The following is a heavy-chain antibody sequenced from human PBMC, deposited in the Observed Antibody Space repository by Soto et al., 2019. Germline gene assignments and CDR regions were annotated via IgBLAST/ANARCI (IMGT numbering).Heavy chain of an antibody. CDR2: IYTSGST. Sequence: SETLSLTCTVSGGSISSYYWSWIRQPAGKGLEWIGRIYTSGSTNHNPSLKSRVTMSVDTSKNQFSLKLSSVTAADTAMYYCARDGDIVVVPAPSSTGYYYYYGMDVWGQGTTVTVSS. D-gene: IGHD2-2*01. J-gene: IGHJ6*02. V-gene: IGHV4-4*07. CDR1: GGSISSYY. CDR3: ARDGDIVVVPAPSSTGYYYYYGMDV.